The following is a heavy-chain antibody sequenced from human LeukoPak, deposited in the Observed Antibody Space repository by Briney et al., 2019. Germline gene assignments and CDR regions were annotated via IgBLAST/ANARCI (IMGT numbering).Heavy chain of an antibody. D-gene: IGHD4-23*01. CDR2: IWYDGSNK. Sequence: GGSLRLSCSASGFTFTSYGMHWVRQAPGKGLEWVAVIWYDGSNKYYADSVKGRFTISRDNSKNTLYLQMNSLRAEDTAVYYCAGGVGGNYFDYWGQGTLVTVSS. J-gene: IGHJ4*02. CDR1: GFTFTSYG. CDR3: AGGVGGNYFDY. V-gene: IGHV3-33*01.